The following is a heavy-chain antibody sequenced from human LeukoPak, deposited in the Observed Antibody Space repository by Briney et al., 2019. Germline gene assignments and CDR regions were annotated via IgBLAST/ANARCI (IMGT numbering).Heavy chain of an antibody. D-gene: IGHD3-22*01. CDR2: IYPGDSDT. Sequence: GESLKISCKGSGYSFTSYWIGWVRQMPGKGLEWMGIIYPGDSDTRYSPSFQGQVTISADKSISTAYLQWSSLKASDTAMYYCARLWYYDSSGNRPWDYWGQGTLVTVSS. J-gene: IGHJ4*02. CDR1: GYSFTSYW. V-gene: IGHV5-51*01. CDR3: ARLWYYDSSGNRPWDY.